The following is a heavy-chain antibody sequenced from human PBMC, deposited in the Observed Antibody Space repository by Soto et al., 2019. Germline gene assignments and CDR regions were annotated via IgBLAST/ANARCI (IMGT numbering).Heavy chain of an antibody. Sequence: QVQLVESGGGVVQPGRSLRLSCAASGFTFSSYAMHWVRQAPGKGLEWVAVISYDGSNKYYADSVKGRFTISRDNSKXTLXXXXXSXXAEDTAVYYCARALVANYYYYGMDVWGQGTTVTVSS. J-gene: IGHJ6*02. D-gene: IGHD2-21*01. CDR3: ARALVANYYYYGMDV. CDR2: ISYDGSNK. V-gene: IGHV3-30-3*01. CDR1: GFTFSSYA.